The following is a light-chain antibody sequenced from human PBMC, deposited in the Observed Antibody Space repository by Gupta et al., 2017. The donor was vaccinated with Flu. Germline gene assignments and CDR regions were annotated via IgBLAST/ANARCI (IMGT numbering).Light chain of an antibody. J-gene: IGKJ4*01. CDR2: WAS. CDR3: QQYYRTPLT. Sequence: ISCKCSQSVLYTNNYNYLAWYQQKPGQPPTLLISWASTRESGVPDRFSGSGSGTDFTLTISSLQAEDVAVYYCQQYYRTPLTFGGGTKVEI. CDR1: QSVLYTNNYNY. V-gene: IGKV4-1*01.